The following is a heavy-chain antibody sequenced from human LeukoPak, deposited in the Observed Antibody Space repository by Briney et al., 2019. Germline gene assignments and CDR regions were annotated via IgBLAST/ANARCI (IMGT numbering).Heavy chain of an antibody. V-gene: IGHV4-38-2*02. CDR1: GYSINSGYY. Sequence: SETLSLTCRVSGYSINSGYYWGWIRQPPGKGLEWIGSIYHSGKTYYNPSLKSRVTISVETSKNQFSLKLSSMTAADTAVYYCARDRISVSDPPNWFDPWGQGTLVTVSS. CDR2: IYHSGKT. J-gene: IGHJ5*02. D-gene: IGHD6-19*01. CDR3: ARDRISVSDPPNWFDP.